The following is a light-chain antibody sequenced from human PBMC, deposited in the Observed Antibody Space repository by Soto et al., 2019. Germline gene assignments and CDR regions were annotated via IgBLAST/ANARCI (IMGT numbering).Light chain of an antibody. V-gene: IGLV2-11*01. J-gene: IGLJ1*01. Sequence: QSALAQPRSVSGSPGQSVTISCTGTSSDVGRYDYVSWYQQYPGEAPKLIIYDVTERPSGVPDRFSGSKSGNTASLTISGLQAEDEAAYSCCSFAGSYSYVFGRGTKVTVL. CDR2: DVT. CDR3: CSFAGSYSYV. CDR1: SSDVGRYDY.